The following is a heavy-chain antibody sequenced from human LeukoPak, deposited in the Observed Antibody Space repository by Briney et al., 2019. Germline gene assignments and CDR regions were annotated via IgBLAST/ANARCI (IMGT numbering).Heavy chain of an antibody. CDR3: ARAPGYRSFLDY. V-gene: IGHV3-23*01. D-gene: IGHD6-13*01. J-gene: IGHJ4*02. CDR1: GFTFSSYA. Sequence: GGSLRLSCAASGFTFSSYAMSWVRQAPGKGLEWVSAISGSGGSTYYADSVKGRFTTSRDNSKNTLYLQMNSLRAEDTAVYYCARAPGYRSFLDYWGQGTLVIVSS. CDR2: ISGSGGST.